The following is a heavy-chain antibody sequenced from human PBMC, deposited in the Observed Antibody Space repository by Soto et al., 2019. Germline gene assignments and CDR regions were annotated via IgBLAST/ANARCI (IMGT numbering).Heavy chain of an antibody. V-gene: IGHV5-10-1*01. J-gene: IGHJ4*02. CDR3: ARGRGRAVAGSLLGY. CDR2: IDPSDSYT. Sequence: RGESLKISCKGSGYSFTSYWISWVRQMPGKGLEWMGRIDPSDSYTNYSPSFQGHVTISADKSISTAYLQWSSLKASDTAMYYCARGRGRAVAGSLLGYWGQGTLVTVSS. D-gene: IGHD6-19*01. CDR1: GYSFTSYW.